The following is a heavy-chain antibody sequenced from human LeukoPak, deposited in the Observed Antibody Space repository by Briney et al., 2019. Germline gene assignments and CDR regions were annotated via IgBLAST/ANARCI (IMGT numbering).Heavy chain of an antibody. J-gene: IGHJ6*03. CDR3: ARDNAYLAEDYYYYMDV. CDR2: IYTSGST. CDR1: GGSISGYY. D-gene: IGHD2-21*01. Sequence: KPSETLSLTCTVSGGSISGYYWSWLRQPAGKGLEWIGHIYTSGSTNYNPSLKSRVTMSVDTSKNQFSLKLSSVTAADTAVYYCARDNAYLAEDYYYYMDVWGKGTTVTVSS. V-gene: IGHV4-4*07.